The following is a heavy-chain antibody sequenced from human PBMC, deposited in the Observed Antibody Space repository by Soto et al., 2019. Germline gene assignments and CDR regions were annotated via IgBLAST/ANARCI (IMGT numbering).Heavy chain of an antibody. V-gene: IGHV4-30-4*01. CDR2: IYYSGNT. J-gene: IGHJ6*02. Sequence: PSEALSLTCSVSGGSISSGYYYWSWIRQPPGKGLEWIWNIYYSGNTYYNPSLKSRLIISIDTSKNQFSLKVDSVTAADTAVYYCASSSLYGIDVWGQGTTVTVSS. CDR3: ASSSLYGIDV. CDR1: GGSISSGYYY.